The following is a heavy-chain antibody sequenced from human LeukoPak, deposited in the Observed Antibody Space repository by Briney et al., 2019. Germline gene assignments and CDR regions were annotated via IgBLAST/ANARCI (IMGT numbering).Heavy chain of an antibody. J-gene: IGHJ3*02. V-gene: IGHV3-21*01. CDR1: GFTFSSYS. D-gene: IGHD3-22*01. CDR2: ISSSSSYI. Sequence: GGSLRLSCAASGFTFSSYSMNWVRQAPGKGLEWVSSISSSSSYIYYADSVKGRFTISRDNAKNSLYLQMNSLRAEDTAAYYCARDRHYTYYYDSSGYYSPDAFDIWGQGTMVTVSS. CDR3: ARDRHYTYYYDSSGYYSPDAFDI.